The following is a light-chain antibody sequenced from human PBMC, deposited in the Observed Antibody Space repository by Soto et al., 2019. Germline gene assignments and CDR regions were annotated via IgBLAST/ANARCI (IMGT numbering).Light chain of an antibody. Sequence: EIVLTQSPGTLSLSPGERATLSCRASQSINGNFLVWYQQQLGQAPRLLIFAASSRATGIPDRFSGSGSGTDFTLTISRLEPEDFAVYYCQQYGSSGTFGQGTKVDIK. CDR1: QSINGNF. J-gene: IGKJ1*01. CDR3: QQYGSSGT. CDR2: AAS. V-gene: IGKV3-20*01.